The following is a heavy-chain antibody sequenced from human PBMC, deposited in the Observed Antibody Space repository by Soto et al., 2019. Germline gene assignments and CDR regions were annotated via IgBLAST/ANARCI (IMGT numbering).Heavy chain of an antibody. J-gene: IGHJ4*01. CDR3: AAISSGYYRVFDY. CDR1: GSTFTSST. CDR2: ILVGSGQT. V-gene: IGHV1-58*01. D-gene: IGHD3-22*01. Sequence: ASVKVSCKASGSTFTSSTVNWVRQARGQPPEWIGWILVGSGQTNYAQKFQGRVAITRDMSTYTAHLELNTLRSDDTAVYYCAAISSGYYRVFDYWG.